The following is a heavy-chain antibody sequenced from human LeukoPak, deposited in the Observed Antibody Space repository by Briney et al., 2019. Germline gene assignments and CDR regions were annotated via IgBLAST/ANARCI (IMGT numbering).Heavy chain of an antibody. CDR2: IYTSGST. Sequence: SEALSLTCTVSGGSISSYYWSWIRQPAGKGLEWIGRIYTSGSTNYNPSLKSRVTMSVDRFKNQFSLKLSSVTAADTAVYYCARVKASGIVGATGAFDIWGQGTMVTVSS. J-gene: IGHJ3*02. D-gene: IGHD1-26*01. V-gene: IGHV4-4*07. CDR1: GGSISSYY. CDR3: ARVKASGIVGATGAFDI.